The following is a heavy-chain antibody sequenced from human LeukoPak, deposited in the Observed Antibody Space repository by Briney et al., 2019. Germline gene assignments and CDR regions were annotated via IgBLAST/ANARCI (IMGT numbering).Heavy chain of an antibody. CDR1: GYTFSGSY. CDR2: INPNSGYT. J-gene: IGHJ6*03. CDR3: ARSAEHCNNGVCFTDYYMDV. V-gene: IGHV1-2*06. Sequence: ASVKVSCKASGYTFSGSYIHWVRQAPGQGLEWLGRINPNSGYTNYAQNLHGRITMTRDTSITTAYIELNSLTSDDTAVYFCARSAEHCNNGVCFTDYYMDVWGKRDHGHRLL. D-gene: IGHD2-8*01.